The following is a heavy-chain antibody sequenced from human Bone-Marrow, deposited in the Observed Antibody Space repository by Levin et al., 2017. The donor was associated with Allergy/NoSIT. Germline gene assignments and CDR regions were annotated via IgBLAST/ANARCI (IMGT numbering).Heavy chain of an antibody. CDR2: IFSNDEK. D-gene: IGHD7-27*01. Sequence: SGPTLVKPTETLTLTCTVSGFSLSNARMGVSWIRQPPGKALEWLAHIFSNDEKSYSTSLKSRLTITKDTSKNQVVLTMTNMDPVDTATYYCAHWGLYSRIFEYWGQGTLVTVSS. CDR1: GFSLSNARMG. CDR3: AHWGLYSRIFEY. V-gene: IGHV2-26*01. J-gene: IGHJ4*02.